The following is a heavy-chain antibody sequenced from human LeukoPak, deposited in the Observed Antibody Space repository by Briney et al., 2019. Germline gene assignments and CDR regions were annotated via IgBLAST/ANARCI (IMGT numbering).Heavy chain of an antibody. CDR3: ARREAVAGTEDFLDY. D-gene: IGHD6-19*01. J-gene: IGHJ4*02. V-gene: IGHV5-51*01. CDR1: GYTFTTYW. Sequence: GESLKISCKGSGYTFTTYWIGWVRQIPGKGLEWMGIIYPGDSDTRYSPSFQGQVTISADRSIGTAYLQWSSLKASDTAIYYCARREAVAGTEDFLDYWGQGTLVTVSS. CDR2: IYPGDSDT.